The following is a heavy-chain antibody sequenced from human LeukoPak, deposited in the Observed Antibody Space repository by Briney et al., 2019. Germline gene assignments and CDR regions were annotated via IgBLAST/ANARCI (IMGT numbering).Heavy chain of an antibody. Sequence: SETLSLTCTVSGGSISSSSYYWGWIRQPPGKGLEWIGSIYYSGSTYYNPSLKSRVTISVDTSKNQFSLKLSSVTAADTAVYYCARGWSLRNYYGSGSYAPHFDYWGQGTLVTVSS. CDR3: ARGWSLRNYYGSGSYAPHFDY. CDR1: GGSISSSSYY. J-gene: IGHJ4*02. V-gene: IGHV4-39*07. D-gene: IGHD3-10*01. CDR2: IYYSGST.